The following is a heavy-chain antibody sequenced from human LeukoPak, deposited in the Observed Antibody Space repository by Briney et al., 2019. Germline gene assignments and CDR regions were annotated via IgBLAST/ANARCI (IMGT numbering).Heavy chain of an antibody. CDR3: ARLGAGPTYYDFWSGYSSFYFDY. J-gene: IGHJ4*02. Sequence: SENLSLTCTVSGGSTSSSNYYWGWIRQPPGKGLEWIGGIHYSGNTYYNPSLKSRVTISVDTSKNQFSLKLSSVTAADTAVYYCARLGAGPTYYDFWSGYSSFYFDYWGQGTLVTVSS. CDR1: GGSTSSSNYY. CDR2: IHYSGNT. D-gene: IGHD3-3*01. V-gene: IGHV4-39*01.